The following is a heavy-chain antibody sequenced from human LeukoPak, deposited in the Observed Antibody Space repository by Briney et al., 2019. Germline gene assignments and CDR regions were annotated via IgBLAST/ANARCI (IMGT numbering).Heavy chain of an antibody. D-gene: IGHD3-10*01. CDR2: IYSGGDT. J-gene: IGHJ4*02. CDR1: GFSVSRSF. V-gene: IGHV3-53*01. CDR3: AKDKPHYYGSGNFDY. Sequence: GESLRLSCAASGFSVSRSFLSWVRLAPGKGLEWVSIIYSGGDTYYADSLKGRFTISRDNSKNTLYLQMNSLRAEDTAVYYCAKDKPHYYGSGNFDYWGQGTLVTVSS.